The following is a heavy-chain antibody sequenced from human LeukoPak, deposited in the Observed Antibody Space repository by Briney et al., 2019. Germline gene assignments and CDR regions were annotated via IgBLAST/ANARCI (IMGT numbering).Heavy chain of an antibody. CDR2: ISYSGST. CDR1: GGSISNYY. J-gene: IGHJ4*02. Sequence: KSSETLSLTCTVSGGSISNYYWSWVRQPPGKGLEWIGYISYSGSTNYNPSLKSRVTISVDTSKNQFSLKLSSVTAADTAVYYCARGTQQLGVDYWGQGTLVTVSS. V-gene: IGHV4-59*01. D-gene: IGHD6-13*01. CDR3: ARGTQQLGVDY.